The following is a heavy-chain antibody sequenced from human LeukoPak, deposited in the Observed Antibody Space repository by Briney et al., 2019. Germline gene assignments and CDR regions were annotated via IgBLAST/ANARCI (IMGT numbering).Heavy chain of an antibody. J-gene: IGHJ4*02. CDR1: GFTFSSYA. CDR3: AREKPLRFFDY. V-gene: IGHV3-30*04. CDR2: ILYDGSNK. Sequence: GGSLRLSCAASGFTFSSYAMHGVRQAPGRGLEGGAVILYDGSNKYYADSVKGRFTISRDNSKNTLYLQMNSLRAEDTAVYYCAREKPLRFFDYWGQGTLVTVSS. D-gene: IGHD3-16*01.